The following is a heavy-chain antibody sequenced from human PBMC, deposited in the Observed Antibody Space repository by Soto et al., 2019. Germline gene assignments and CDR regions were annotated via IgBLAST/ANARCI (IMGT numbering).Heavy chain of an antibody. CDR3: ASSSRKDYTFAMDT. CDR2: ISGSGGST. CDR1: GFTFSSYA. D-gene: IGHD6-6*01. Sequence: GGSLRLSCAASGFTFSSYAMSWVRQAPGKGLEWVSAISGSGGSTYYADSVKGRFTISRGNSKNTVYLELNSLRVDDTAVYYCASSSRKDYTFAMDTWGKGTTVTVSS. J-gene: IGHJ6*04. V-gene: IGHV3-23*01.